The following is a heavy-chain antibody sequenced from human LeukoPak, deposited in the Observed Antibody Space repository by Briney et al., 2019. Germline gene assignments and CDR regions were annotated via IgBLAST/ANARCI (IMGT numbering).Heavy chain of an antibody. CDR3: AGKMSD. Sequence: PGGSLRLSCVASGFSFSSYTMHWVRQAPGKGLEWISYISGSSSSIYYADSVKGRFTISRDNAKNSLYLQMNSLRAEDTAVYYCAGKMSDWGQGTLVTVSS. D-gene: IGHD4-23*01. CDR2: ISGSSSSI. V-gene: IGHV3-48*01. J-gene: IGHJ4*02. CDR1: GFSFSSYT.